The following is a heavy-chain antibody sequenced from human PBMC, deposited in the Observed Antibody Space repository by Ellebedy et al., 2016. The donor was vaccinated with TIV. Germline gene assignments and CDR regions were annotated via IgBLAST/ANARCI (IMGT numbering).Heavy chain of an antibody. Sequence: GGSLRLSCAASGFTFTSYWMSWVRQAPGKGLEWVANIKEDGSEINYVDSVKGRFTISRDNAKNSLVLQMNSLRADETAVYYCTGVSVLSTAIWFDHWGRGTQISVSS. V-gene: IGHV3-7*03. CDR2: IKEDGSEI. CDR3: TGVSVLSTAIWFDH. D-gene: IGHD6-25*01. CDR1: GFTFTSYW. J-gene: IGHJ5*02.